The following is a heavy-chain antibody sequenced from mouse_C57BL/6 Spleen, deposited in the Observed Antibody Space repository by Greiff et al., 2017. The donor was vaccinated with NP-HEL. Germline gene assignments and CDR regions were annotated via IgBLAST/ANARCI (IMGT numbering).Heavy chain of an antibody. V-gene: IGHV7-1*01. CDR2: SRNKANDYTT. CDR1: GFTFSDFY. Sequence: EVQGVESGGGLVQSGRSLRLSCATSGFTFSDFYMEWVRQAPGKGLEWIAASRNKANDYTTEYSASVKGRFIVSRDTSQSILYLQMNALRAEDTAIYYCARDASYDAMDYWGQGTSVTVSS. J-gene: IGHJ4*01. CDR3: ARDASYDAMDY.